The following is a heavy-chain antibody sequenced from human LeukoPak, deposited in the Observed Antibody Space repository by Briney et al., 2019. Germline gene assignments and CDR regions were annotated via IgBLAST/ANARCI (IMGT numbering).Heavy chain of an antibody. J-gene: IGHJ3*02. Sequence: GGSLRLSCAASGFIFSSYGMHWVRQAPGKGLEWVAIISYDGSSHYYADSVKGRFTISRDNSKNTLYLRMNSLRREDTAVYYCAKEAPERGSYAFDMWGQGTMVTVSS. CDR2: ISYDGSSH. CDR3: AKEAPERGSYAFDM. CDR1: GFIFSSYG. V-gene: IGHV3-30*18. D-gene: IGHD3-16*01.